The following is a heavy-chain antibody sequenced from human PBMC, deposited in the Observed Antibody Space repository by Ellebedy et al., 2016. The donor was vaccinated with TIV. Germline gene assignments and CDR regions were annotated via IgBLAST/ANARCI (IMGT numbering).Heavy chain of an antibody. D-gene: IGHD3-22*01. CDR2: INPSGGST. CDR1: GYTFTSYY. CDR3: ATYYYDSSGYFPDWYFDL. Sequence: ASVKVSCKASGYTFTSYYMHWVRQAPGQGLEWMGIINPSGGSTSYAQKFQGRVTMTRDTSTSTVYMELSSLRSEDTAVYYCATYYYDSSGYFPDWYFDLWGRGTLVTVSS. J-gene: IGHJ2*01. V-gene: IGHV1-46*01.